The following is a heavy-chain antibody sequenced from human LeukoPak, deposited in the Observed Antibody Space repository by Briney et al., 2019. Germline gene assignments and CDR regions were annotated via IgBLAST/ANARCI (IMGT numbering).Heavy chain of an antibody. J-gene: IGHJ4*02. Sequence: ASVKVSCKASGYTFTSYGISWVRQAPGQGLEWMGWINPNSGGTNYAQKFQGRVTMTRDTSISTAYMELSRLRSDDTAVYYCARVSLYYDFWSGTMGYFDYWGQGTLVTVSS. D-gene: IGHD3-3*01. CDR1: GYTFTSYG. CDR2: INPNSGGT. V-gene: IGHV1-2*02. CDR3: ARVSLYYDFWSGTMGYFDY.